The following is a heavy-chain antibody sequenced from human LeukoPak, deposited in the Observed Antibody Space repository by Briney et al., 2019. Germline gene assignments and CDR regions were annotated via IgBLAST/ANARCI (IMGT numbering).Heavy chain of an antibody. V-gene: IGHV7-4-1*02. J-gene: IGHJ4*02. CDR2: INTNTGNP. CDR3: ARDRGSGWRYFDY. CDR1: GGTFSSYA. D-gene: IGHD6-19*01. Sequence: ASVKVSCKASGGTFSSYAISWVRQAPGQGLEWMGWINTNTGNPTYAQGFTGRFVFSLDTSVSTAYLQISSLKAEDTAVYYCARDRGSGWRYFDYWGQGTLVTVSS.